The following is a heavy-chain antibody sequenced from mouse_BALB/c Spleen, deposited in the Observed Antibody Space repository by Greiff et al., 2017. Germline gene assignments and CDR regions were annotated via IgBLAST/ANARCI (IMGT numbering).Heavy chain of an antibody. J-gene: IGHJ3*01. V-gene: IGHV2-4-1*01. CDR2: IWSGGST. CDR3: ASNAWFAY. Sequence: QVQLKESGPGLVQPSQSLSITCTVSGFSLTSYGVHWVRQSPGKGLEWLGVIWSGGSTDCNAAFISRLSISKDNSKSQVFFKMNSLQADDTAIYYCASNAWFAYWGQGTLVTVSA. CDR1: GFSLTSYG.